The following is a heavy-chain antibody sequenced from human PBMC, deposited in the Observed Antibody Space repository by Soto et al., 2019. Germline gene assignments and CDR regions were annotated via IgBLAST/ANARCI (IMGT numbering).Heavy chain of an antibody. CDR1: GYTFTSYA. CDR3: ASTVVVVAHDAFDV. CDR2: SNAGNGNT. Sequence: ASVKVSCKASGYTFTSYAMHWVRQAPGQRLEWMGWSNAGNGNTKYSQEFQGRVTITRDTSASTAYMELSSLRSEDTAVYYCASTVVVVAHDAFDVWGQGTMVTVSS. D-gene: IGHD2-15*01. V-gene: IGHV1-3*02. J-gene: IGHJ3*01.